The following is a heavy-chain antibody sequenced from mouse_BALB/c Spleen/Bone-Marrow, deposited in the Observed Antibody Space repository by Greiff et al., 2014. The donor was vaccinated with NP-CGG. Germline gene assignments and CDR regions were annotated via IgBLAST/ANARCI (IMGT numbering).Heavy chain of an antibody. V-gene: IGHV5-6*01. CDR3: SRLSYDYDGAWFAY. CDR1: GFTFSSYD. J-gene: IGHJ3*01. Sequence: EVMLVESGGDLVRPGGSLKLSCAASGFTFSSYDMSWVRQTPDKRLEWVATIGSGGSYTYYPDSVKGRFTISRDNAKNTLYLQMSSLKSEDTAMYYCSRLSYDYDGAWFAYWGQGTLVTDSA. CDR2: IGSGGSYT. D-gene: IGHD2-4*01.